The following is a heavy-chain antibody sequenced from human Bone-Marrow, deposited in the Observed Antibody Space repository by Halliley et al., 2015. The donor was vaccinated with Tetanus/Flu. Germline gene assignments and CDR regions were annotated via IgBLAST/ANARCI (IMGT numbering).Heavy chain of an antibody. J-gene: IGHJ6*02. D-gene: IGHD5-12*01. CDR2: INHSGST. CDR3: ARAVLQRLPPSHYYYAMAV. CDR1: GESFGGYY. Sequence: TLSLTCAVYGESFGGYYWNWIRQPPGKGLEWIGEINHSGSTNYNPSLKSRVTISVDTSKNQISLNLTSVTAADTAVYYCARAVLQRLPPSHYYYAMAVWGRGTTVTVSS. V-gene: IGHV4-34*01.